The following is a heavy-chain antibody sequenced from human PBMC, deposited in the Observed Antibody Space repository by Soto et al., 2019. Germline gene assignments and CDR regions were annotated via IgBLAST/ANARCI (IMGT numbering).Heavy chain of an antibody. D-gene: IGHD1-1*01. CDR2: ISYDGSNK. V-gene: IGHV3-30*03. Sequence: QVQLVESGGGVVQPGRSLRLSCAASGFTFSSYGMHWVRQAPGKGLEWVAVISYDGSNKFYADSVKGRFTISRDNSKNTLYLQMNSLRAEDTAVYSCATDLDYPYYFDYWGQGPLVTVSS. J-gene: IGHJ4*02. CDR1: GFTFSSYG. CDR3: ATDLDYPYYFDY.